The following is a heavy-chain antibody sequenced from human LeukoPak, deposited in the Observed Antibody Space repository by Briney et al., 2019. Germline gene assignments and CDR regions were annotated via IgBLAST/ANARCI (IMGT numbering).Heavy chain of an antibody. Sequence: GGSLRLSCAASGFTFSSYWMSWVRQAPGKGLEWVANIKQDGSEKYYVDSVKGRFTISRDNAKNSLYLQMNSLRAEDTAVYYCARDDYYGSGSYYIYYYGMDVWGQGTTVTVSS. CDR1: GFTFSSYW. D-gene: IGHD3-10*01. CDR3: ARDDYYGSGSYYIYYYGMDV. J-gene: IGHJ6*02. CDR2: IKQDGSEK. V-gene: IGHV3-7*01.